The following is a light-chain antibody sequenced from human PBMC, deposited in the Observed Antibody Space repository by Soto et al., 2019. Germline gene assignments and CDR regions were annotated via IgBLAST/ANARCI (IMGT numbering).Light chain of an antibody. CDR3: QQFGSSPGFT. Sequence: EIVLTQSPGTLSLSPGERATLSCRASQSINSRYLAWYQQKPGQAPRLLIYGASSRATGILDRFSGSWAGTDFTLTISRLVPEDFAVYYCQQFGSSPGFTFGPGTKVDIK. V-gene: IGKV3-20*01. CDR1: QSINSRY. J-gene: IGKJ3*01. CDR2: GAS.